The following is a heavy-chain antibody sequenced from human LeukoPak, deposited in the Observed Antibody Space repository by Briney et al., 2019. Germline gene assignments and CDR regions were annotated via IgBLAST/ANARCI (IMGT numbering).Heavy chain of an antibody. CDR1: GFTFSSYG. Sequence: GGSLRLSCAASGFTFSSYGMHWVRQAPGKGLEWVAFIQYDGSNKYYADSVKGRFTISRDNSKNTLYLQMNSLRAEDTAVYYCAKDRDGSLWEVWDYWGQGTLVTVSS. CDR2: IQYDGSNK. J-gene: IGHJ4*02. CDR3: AKDRDGSLWEVWDY. V-gene: IGHV3-30*02. D-gene: IGHD5-24*01.